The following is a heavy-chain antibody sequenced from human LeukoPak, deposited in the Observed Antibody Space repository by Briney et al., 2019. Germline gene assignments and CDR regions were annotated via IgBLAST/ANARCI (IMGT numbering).Heavy chain of an antibody. Sequence: PSETLSLTCTVSGGSLSSYYWSWIQQPPGKGLEWIGYIYYSGSTNYNPSLKSRVTISVDTSKNQFSLKLSSVTAADTAVYYCARVRVPAAISWFDPWGQGTLVTVSS. D-gene: IGHD2-2*01. CDR3: ARVRVPAAISWFDP. J-gene: IGHJ5*02. CDR2: IYYSGST. CDR1: GGSLSSYY. V-gene: IGHV4-59*01.